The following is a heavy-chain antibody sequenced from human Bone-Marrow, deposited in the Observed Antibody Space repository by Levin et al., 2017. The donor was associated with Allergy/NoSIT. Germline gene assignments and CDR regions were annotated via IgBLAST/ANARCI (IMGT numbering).Heavy chain of an antibody. V-gene: IGHV4-34*01. CDR3: AALVGSASSNWFFDL. D-gene: IGHD3-10*01. CDR2: VSDSGVT. CDR1: NGSLLDYH. J-gene: IGHJ2*01. Sequence: PSQTLSLTCAVYNGSLLDYHWTWIRQPPGKGLEWIGQVSDSGVTNYNPSLKSRVIMSIDTSKRQFSLRMTSVTAADTAVYYCAALVGSASSNWFFDLWGRGTPVTVFS.